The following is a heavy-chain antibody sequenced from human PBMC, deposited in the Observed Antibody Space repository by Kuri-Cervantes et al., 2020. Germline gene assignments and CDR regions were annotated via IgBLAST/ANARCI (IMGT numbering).Heavy chain of an antibody. Sequence: GESLKISCAASGFTVSSDYMSWVRQAPKKGLEWVSVIYSGGNTYYADSVKGRFTISRDNSKNTLYLQLNSLRVEDTAIYYCAREVGGGWYFGYYYGMDVWGQGTTVTVSS. CDR2: IYSGGNT. D-gene: IGHD6-19*01. V-gene: IGHV3-53*01. CDR1: GFTVSSDY. J-gene: IGHJ6*02. CDR3: AREVGGGWYFGYYYGMDV.